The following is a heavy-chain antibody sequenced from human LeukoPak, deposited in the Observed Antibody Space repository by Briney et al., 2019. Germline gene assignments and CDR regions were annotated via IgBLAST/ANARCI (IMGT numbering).Heavy chain of an antibody. CDR2: IRSSSSTI. CDR3: ARDRWGIAAAGLDY. J-gene: IGHJ4*02. V-gene: IGHV3-11*04. Sequence: PGGSLRLSCAASGFTFSDYHMSWIRPAPGKGMEWDSYIRSSSSTIYYADSVKGRFTISRDNAKNSLYLQMNSLRDEDTAVYYCARDRWGIAAAGLDYWGQGTLVTVSS. CDR1: GFTFSDYH. D-gene: IGHD6-13*01.